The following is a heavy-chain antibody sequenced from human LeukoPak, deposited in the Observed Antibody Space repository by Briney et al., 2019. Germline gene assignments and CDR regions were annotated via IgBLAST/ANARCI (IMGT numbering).Heavy chain of an antibody. Sequence: GGSLRLSCAASGFTFSSYWMSWVRQAPGKGLEWVSSISSSSSYIYYADSVKGRFTISRDNAKNSLYLQMNSLRAEDTAVYYCARDHSDYVWGSYGGLNYFDYWGQGTLVTVSS. J-gene: IGHJ4*02. CDR3: ARDHSDYVWGSYGGLNYFDY. V-gene: IGHV3-21*01. CDR2: ISSSSSYI. CDR1: GFTFSSYW. D-gene: IGHD3-16*01.